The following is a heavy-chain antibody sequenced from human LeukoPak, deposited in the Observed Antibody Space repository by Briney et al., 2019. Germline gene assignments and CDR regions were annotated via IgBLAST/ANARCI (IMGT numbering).Heavy chain of an antibody. V-gene: IGHV3-48*03. D-gene: IGHD4-17*01. CDR1: GSTFSSYE. CDR3: ARDQGGAGFDS. CDR2: ISSSGSTI. Sequence: GGSLRLSCAASGSTFSSYEMNWVRQAPGKGLEWVSYISSSGSTIYYADSVKGRFTISRDNAKNSVFLQMNSLRVDDTAVYYCARDQGGAGFDSWGQGTLVTVSS. J-gene: IGHJ4*02.